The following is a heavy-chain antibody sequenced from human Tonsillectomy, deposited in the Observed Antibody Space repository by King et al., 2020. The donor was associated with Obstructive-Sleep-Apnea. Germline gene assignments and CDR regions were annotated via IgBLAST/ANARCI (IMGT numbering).Heavy chain of an antibody. J-gene: IGHJ3*02. CDR1: GFTFSSYG. Sequence: VQLVESGGGVVQPGGSLRLSCAASGFTFSSYGMHWVRQAPGKGLEWVAFIRYGGSIKYYADSLKGRFTISRDNSKNPLPLQMKSLRPKETAVYYCAKEGYYDSSGMGADAFDIWGQGTMVTVSS. CDR3: AKEGYYDSSGMGADAFDI. CDR2: IRYGGSIK. V-gene: IGHV3-30*02. D-gene: IGHD3-22*01.